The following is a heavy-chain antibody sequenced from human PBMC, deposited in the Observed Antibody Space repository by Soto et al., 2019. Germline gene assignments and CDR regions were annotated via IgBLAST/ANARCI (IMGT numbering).Heavy chain of an antibody. V-gene: IGHV3-21*01. J-gene: IGHJ6*02. Sequence: GGSLRLSCVTSGFTFSRNTMNWVRQAPGKGLEWVASITSSGSYVYYADSVKGRFSASRDNAKNSLSLQMDSLRPDDTAIYFCVKDEGIEAMDVWGQGTTVTVS. D-gene: IGHD3-3*02. CDR1: GFTFSRNT. CDR2: ITSSGSYV. CDR3: VKDEGIEAMDV.